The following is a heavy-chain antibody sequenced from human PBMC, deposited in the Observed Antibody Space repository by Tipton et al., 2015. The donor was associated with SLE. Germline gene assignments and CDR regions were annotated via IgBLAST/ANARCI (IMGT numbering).Heavy chain of an antibody. CDR1: GGSIISNNW. CDR3: ARDSFCGDECYTNFDY. J-gene: IGHJ4*02. D-gene: IGHD2-21*01. V-gene: IGHV4-4*02. CDR2: IYHSGST. Sequence: TLSLTCAVSGGSIISNNWWSWVRQPPGKGLEWIGEIYHSGSTNYNPSLKSRVTISVDTSKNQFSLKVSSVTAADTAVYYCARDSFCGDECYTNFDYWGRGTLVTVSS.